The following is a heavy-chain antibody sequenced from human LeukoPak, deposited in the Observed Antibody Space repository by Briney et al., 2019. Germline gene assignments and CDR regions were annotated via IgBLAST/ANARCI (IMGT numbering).Heavy chain of an antibody. J-gene: IGHJ5*02. D-gene: IGHD3-10*01. Sequence: ASVKASCKASGCTFTDYHMHWVRQAPGQGLEWMGWINPNNGGTNYAQNFQGRVTMTRDTSITTAYMELSRLRSDDTAMYYCARDTGDYFGSGSRLDPWGQGTPVTVSS. CDR3: ARDTGDYFGSGSRLDP. CDR2: INPNNGGT. V-gene: IGHV1-2*02. CDR1: GCTFTDYH.